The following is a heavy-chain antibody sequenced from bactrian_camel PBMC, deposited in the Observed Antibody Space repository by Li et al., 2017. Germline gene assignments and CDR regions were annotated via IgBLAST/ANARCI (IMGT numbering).Heavy chain of an antibody. J-gene: IGHJ4*01. D-gene: IGHD6*01. CDR1: GFTFSSSG. CDR2: IHTQTGYT. CDR3: AAVGRWPYGGNWYPESYAY. Sequence: VQLVESGGGLVQPGGSLRLSCVASGFTFSSSGMAWVRQAPGKEREAIASIHTQTGYTVYDLAVKDRFTVSRDTSKTTAYLNMDSLQPVDSAMYYCAAVGRWPYGGNWYPESYAYWGQGTQVTVS. V-gene: IGHV3S40*01.